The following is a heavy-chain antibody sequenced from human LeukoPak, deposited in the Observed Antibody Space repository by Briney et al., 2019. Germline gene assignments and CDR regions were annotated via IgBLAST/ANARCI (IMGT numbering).Heavy chain of an antibody. D-gene: IGHD4-17*01. V-gene: IGHV4-59*01. J-gene: IGHJ4*02. CDR1: AGSISTFY. CDR3: AKFSGDYIDY. Sequence: SETLSLTCTVSAGSISTFYWSWIRQPPGEGLEWIGYIHYSGSTNYNPSLKSRVTMSVDTSKSQFSLRLSSVTAADTAVYYCAKFSGDYIDYWGQGVLVTVSS. CDR2: IHYSGST.